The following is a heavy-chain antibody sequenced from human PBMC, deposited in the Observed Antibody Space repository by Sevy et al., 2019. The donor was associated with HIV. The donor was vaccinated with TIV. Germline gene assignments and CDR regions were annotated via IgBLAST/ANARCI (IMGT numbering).Heavy chain of an antibody. CDR3: TTEPRPITIFGVVIIPFDY. CDR2: IKSKTDGGTT. V-gene: IGHV3-15*01. D-gene: IGHD3-3*01. J-gene: IGHJ4*02. Sequence: GGSLRLSCAASEFTFSNAWMSWVRQAPGKGLEWVGRIKSKTDGGTTDYAAPVKGRFTISRDDSKNTLYLQMNSLKTEDTAVYYCTTEPRPITIFGVVIIPFDYWGQGTLVTVSS. CDR1: EFTFSNAW.